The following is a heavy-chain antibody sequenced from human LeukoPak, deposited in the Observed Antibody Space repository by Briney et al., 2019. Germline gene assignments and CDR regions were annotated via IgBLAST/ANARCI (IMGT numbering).Heavy chain of an antibody. CDR2: MNPNSGNT. D-gene: IGHD4-17*01. CDR3: ARVYGDYGYYYYYYGMDV. V-gene: IGHV1-8*01. Sequence: GASVKVSCKASGYTFTSYDINWVRQATRQGLEWMGWMNPNSGNTGYAQKFQGRVTMTRNTSISTAYMELSSLRSEDTAVYYCARVYGDYGYYYYYYGMDVWGQGTTVTVSS. J-gene: IGHJ6*02. CDR1: GYTFTSYD.